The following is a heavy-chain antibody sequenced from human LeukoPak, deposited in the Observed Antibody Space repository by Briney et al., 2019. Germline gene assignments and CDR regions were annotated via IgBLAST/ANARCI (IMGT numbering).Heavy chain of an antibody. J-gene: IGHJ4*02. CDR1: GCTVSSNY. CDR2: ITASGGGT. CDR3: AKLGYYYDGSGYYDYFFDY. D-gene: IGHD3-22*01. V-gene: IGHV3-23*01. Sequence: GGTLRLSRAASGCTVSSNYLIGVRQAAGRGGEGVSSITASGGGTFYATSVKGWFTIPRDKSKNTLYLQMNSVRAEDTAVYYCAKLGYYYDGSGYYDYFFDYWGQGTLVTVSS.